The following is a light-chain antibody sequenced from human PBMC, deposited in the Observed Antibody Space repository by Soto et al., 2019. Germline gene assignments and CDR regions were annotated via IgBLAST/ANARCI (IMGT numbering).Light chain of an antibody. J-gene: IGKJ3*01. CDR1: QRVSGRH. CDR3: QQYVGSPFT. CDR2: ATS. V-gene: IGKV3-20*01. Sequence: EIVLTQSPGTLSVSPGERVTLSCRASQRVSGRHLAWYQQKAGQPPRLLIYATSNRANDIPDRFSGSGSGTDFTLTISRLKPEDVAVYFCQQYVGSPFTFGPGTKLDIQ.